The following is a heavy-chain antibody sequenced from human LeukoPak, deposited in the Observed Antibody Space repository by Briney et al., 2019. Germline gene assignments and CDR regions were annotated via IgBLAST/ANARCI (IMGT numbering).Heavy chain of an antibody. V-gene: IGHV3-7*01. Sequence: PGGSLRLSCAASRFTFSDYWMSWVRQAPGKGLEWVANIKQDGSEKHYVDSLRGRFTISRDNAKNSLDLQMNSLRAEDTAVYFCARDLYYFDSSGYYASDLWGQGTLVTVSS. CDR3: ARDLYYFDSSGYYASDL. CDR1: RFTFSDYW. D-gene: IGHD3-22*01. J-gene: IGHJ5*02. CDR2: IKQDGSEK.